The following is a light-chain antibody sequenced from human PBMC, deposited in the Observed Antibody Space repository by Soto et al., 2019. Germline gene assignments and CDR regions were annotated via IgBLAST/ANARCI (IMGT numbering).Light chain of an antibody. CDR2: DSN. J-gene: IGLJ2*01. CDR1: RSNIGNNY. CDR3: GTWDNSLSAVV. V-gene: IGLV1-51*01. Sequence: QSVLTQPPSVSAAPGQKVTISCSGSRSNIGNNYVSWYQQLPGTAPKLLIYDSNKRPSGIPDRFSGSKSVTSATLGITGLQTGDEADYYCGTWDNSLSAVVFGGGTKLTVL.